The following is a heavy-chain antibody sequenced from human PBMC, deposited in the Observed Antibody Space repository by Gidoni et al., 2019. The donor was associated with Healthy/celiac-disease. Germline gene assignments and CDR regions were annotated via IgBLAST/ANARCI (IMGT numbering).Heavy chain of an antibody. D-gene: IGHD5-12*01. CDR1: GFTFSSYA. CDR3: ANSPGEATIIDFDY. J-gene: IGHJ4*02. V-gene: IGHV3-23*01. CDR2: ISGSGGSK. Sequence: EVQLFESGGGLVQSGGSLRLSCAASGFTFSSYAMSWVRQAPGKGLEWVSAISGSGGSKYYADSVKGRFTISRDNSKNTLYLQMNSLRAEDTAVYYCANSPGEATIIDFDYWGQGTLVTVSS.